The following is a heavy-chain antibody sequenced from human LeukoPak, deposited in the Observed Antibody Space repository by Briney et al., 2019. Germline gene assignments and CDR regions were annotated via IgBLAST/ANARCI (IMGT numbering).Heavy chain of an antibody. CDR2: VSTDGIGT. CDR1: GFTFSDYY. D-gene: IGHD6-19*01. CDR3: ARGGYSSGLDY. J-gene: IGHJ4*02. Sequence: GGSLRLSCAASGFTFSDYYMSWIRQAPGKGLVWVSRVSTDGIGTAYADSVKGRFTISRDNAKNTVYLQMNSLRAEDTAVYYCARGGYSSGLDYWGQGTLVTVSS. V-gene: IGHV3-74*01.